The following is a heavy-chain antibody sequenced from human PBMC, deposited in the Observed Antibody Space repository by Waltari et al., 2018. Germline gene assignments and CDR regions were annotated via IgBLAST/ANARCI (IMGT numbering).Heavy chain of an antibody. CDR1: GGTFSSYA. CDR2: IIPIFGTA. J-gene: IGHJ4*02. D-gene: IGHD3-22*01. CDR3: SLNYDSSGYYLN. V-gene: IGHV1-69*14. Sequence: QVQLVQSGAEVKKPGSSVKVSCKASGGTFSSYAISWVRQAPGQGLEWMGGIIPIFGTANYAQKFQGRVTMTADKSTSTAYMELSSLRSEDTAVYYCSLNYDSSGYYLNWGQGTLVTVSS.